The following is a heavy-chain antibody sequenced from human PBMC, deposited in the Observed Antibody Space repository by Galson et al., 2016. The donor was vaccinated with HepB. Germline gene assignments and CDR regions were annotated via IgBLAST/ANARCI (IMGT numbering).Heavy chain of an antibody. D-gene: IGHD3-10*01. CDR1: GGSISSYY. CDR2: IYYSGST. CDR3: AHRRTSADYGSGKDHYFDY. Sequence: SETLSLTCTVSGGSISSYYWNWIRQPPGKGLEWIGYIYYSGSTNYNPSLKSRVTISVDTSKNQFSLKLSSVTAVDTATYYCAHRRTSADYGSGKDHYFDYWGQGTLVTVSS. J-gene: IGHJ4*02. V-gene: IGHV4-59*01.